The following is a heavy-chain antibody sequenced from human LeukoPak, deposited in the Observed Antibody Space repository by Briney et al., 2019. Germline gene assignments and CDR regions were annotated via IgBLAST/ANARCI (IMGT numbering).Heavy chain of an antibody. D-gene: IGHD1-26*01. J-gene: IGHJ4*02. CDR2: ISSSSTYI. CDR3: AKAVFWELLGDDY. Sequence: GGSLRLSCAASGFIFSSNSMNWVRQAPGKGLEWVSCISSSSTYIYYADSVKGRFTISRDNAKNSLYLQMNSLRAEDTAVYYCAKAVFWELLGDDYWGQGTLVTVSS. CDR1: GFIFSSNS. V-gene: IGHV3-21*04.